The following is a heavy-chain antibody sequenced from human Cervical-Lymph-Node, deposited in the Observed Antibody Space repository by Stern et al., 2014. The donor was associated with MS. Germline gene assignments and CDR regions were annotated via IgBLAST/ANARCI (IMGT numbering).Heavy chain of an antibody. CDR2: IFPRDSNT. V-gene: IGHV5-51*03. CDR1: GYLFDDYW. CDR3: ARSPATPSGYDRFDY. D-gene: IGHD5-12*01. Sequence: VQLMQSGAEVKKPGESLKISCEASGYLFDDYWIGWVRQMSGRGLELVAIIFPRDSNTRYSPSVQGQVTISADKSISTAYLQWSSLKAPDPAMYYCARSPATPSGYDRFDYWGQGALVTVSS. J-gene: IGHJ4*02.